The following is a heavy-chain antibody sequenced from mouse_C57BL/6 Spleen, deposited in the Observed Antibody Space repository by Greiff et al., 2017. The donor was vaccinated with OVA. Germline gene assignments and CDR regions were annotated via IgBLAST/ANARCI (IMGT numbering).Heavy chain of an antibody. V-gene: IGHV5-4*01. CDR2: ISDGGSYT. J-gene: IGHJ3*01. Sequence: EVKVVESGGGLVKPGGSLKLSCAASGFTFSSYAMSWVRQTPEKRLEWVATISDGGSYTYYPDNVKGRFTISRDNAKNNLYLQMSHLKSEDTAMYYCARDRYETGFAYWGQGTLVTVSA. CDR3: ARDRYETGFAY. CDR1: GFTFSSYA. D-gene: IGHD2-12*01.